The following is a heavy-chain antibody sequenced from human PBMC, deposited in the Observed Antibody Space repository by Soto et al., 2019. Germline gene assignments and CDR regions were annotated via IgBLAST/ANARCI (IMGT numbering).Heavy chain of an antibody. CDR3: ARGISRWAY. V-gene: IGHV4-4*07. D-gene: IGHD1-26*01. CDR2: IYSGGRN. CDR1: VGSISSFY. J-gene: IGHJ4*02. Sequence: SETLSLTCTVSVGSISSFYWSLIRQRAGKGLEWIWRIYSGGRNNYNPSLKSRVTMSVDTYKNQFSLRLSSVTAADTAMYYCARGISRWAYWGQGTIVTFSS.